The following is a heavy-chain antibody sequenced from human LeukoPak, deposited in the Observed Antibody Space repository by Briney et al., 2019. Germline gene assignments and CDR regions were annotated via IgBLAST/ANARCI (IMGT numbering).Heavy chain of an antibody. J-gene: IGHJ5*02. CDR2: IRYDGGET. CDR1: EFTFNRRG. V-gene: IGHV3-30*02. CDR3: AKHLSIVSTIFDP. D-gene: IGHD5/OR15-5a*01. Sequence: GGSLRLSCAASEFTFNRRGMHWVRQAPGKGLEWVAFIRYDGGETFYADFVKGRFTISRDNSKNTMYLQMKSLRAEDTAVYYCAKHLSIVSTIFDPWGQGTLVTVSS.